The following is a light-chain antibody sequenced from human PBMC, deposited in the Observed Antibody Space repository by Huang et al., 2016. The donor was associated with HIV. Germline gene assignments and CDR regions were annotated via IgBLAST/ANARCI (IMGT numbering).Light chain of an antibody. J-gene: IGKJ1*01. CDR3: QQYQSVPWT. CDR2: ATS. V-gene: IGKV1-NL1*01. Sequence: DIQMTQSPSSLSASVGDRVTTICRASQGISKTVAWYQQKHGKAPKLLLYATSKLESGVPSRFSGSGSGTHYTLTISTLQPEDLATYYCQQYQSVPWTFGQGTKVEI. CDR1: QGISKT.